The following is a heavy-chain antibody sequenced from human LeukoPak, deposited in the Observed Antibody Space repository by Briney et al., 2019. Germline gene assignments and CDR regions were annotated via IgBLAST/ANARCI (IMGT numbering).Heavy chain of an antibody. J-gene: IGHJ4*02. CDR3: TRMATGHDY. Sequence: SETLSLTCAVSGVSFDDYYWSWVRQPPGKGLEWIGEINHSGYTNDSPSLKSRVTMSIDTSRKQFSLNLRSVTVADTAVYYCTRMATGHDYWGQGTLVTVSS. CDR2: INHSGYT. D-gene: IGHD5-12*01. CDR1: GVSFDDYY. V-gene: IGHV4-34*01.